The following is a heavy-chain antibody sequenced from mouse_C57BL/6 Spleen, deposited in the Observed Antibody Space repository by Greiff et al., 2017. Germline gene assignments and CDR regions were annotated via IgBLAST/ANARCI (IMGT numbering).Heavy chain of an antibody. D-gene: IGHD2-2*01. CDR1: GFTFSDYY. Sequence: EVKLMESEGGLVQPGSSMKLSCTASGFTFSDYYMAWVRQVPEKGLEWVANINYDGSSTYYLDSLKSRFIISRDNAKNILYLQMSSLKSEDTATYDCARGGYYDAMDYWGQGTSVTVSS. CDR2: INYDGSST. CDR3: ARGGYYDAMDY. J-gene: IGHJ4*01. V-gene: IGHV5-16*01.